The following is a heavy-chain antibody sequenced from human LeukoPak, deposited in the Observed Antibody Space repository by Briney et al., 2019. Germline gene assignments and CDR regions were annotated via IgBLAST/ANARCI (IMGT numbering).Heavy chain of an antibody. CDR2: IYSGGST. V-gene: IGHV3-53*01. Sequence: QPGGSLRLSCAASGFTVSSNYMSWVRQAPGKGLEWVSVIYSGGSTYYADSVKGRFSISRDNSKNTVYLQMNSLRAEDTAVYYCARDLNYDSAYWGQGTLVTVSS. J-gene: IGHJ4*02. CDR1: GFTVSSNY. CDR3: ARDLNYDSAY. D-gene: IGHD3-22*01.